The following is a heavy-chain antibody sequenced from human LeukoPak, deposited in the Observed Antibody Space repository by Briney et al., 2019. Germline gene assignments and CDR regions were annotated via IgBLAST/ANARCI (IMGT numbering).Heavy chain of an antibody. CDR2: ISGSGGST. J-gene: IGHJ4*02. Sequence: GGSLRLSCAASGFTFSSYAMSWVRQAPGKGLEWVSAISGSGGSTYYADSVKGRFTISRDNSKNTLYLQMNSLRAEDTAVYYCAKSPYYDSSGYPIDWGQGTLVTVSS. CDR1: GFTFSSYA. D-gene: IGHD3-22*01. CDR3: AKSPYYDSSGYPID. V-gene: IGHV3-23*01.